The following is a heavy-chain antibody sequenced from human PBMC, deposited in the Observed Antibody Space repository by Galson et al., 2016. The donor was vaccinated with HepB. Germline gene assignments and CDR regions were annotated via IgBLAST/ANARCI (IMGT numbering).Heavy chain of an antibody. CDR3: VKGPDYGDFYFDS. V-gene: IGHV3-23*02. CDR1: GFIFRNYA. CDR2: ISDGFKT. J-gene: IGHJ4*02. D-gene: IGHD4-17*01. Sequence: SLRLSCAASGFIFRNYAMSWVRQAPGEGLEWVSTISDGFKTYYRDAVKGRFTISRDNSKNTLSLQMNSLGAEDTAIYFCVKGPDYGDFYFDSWGLGTLVTVSS.